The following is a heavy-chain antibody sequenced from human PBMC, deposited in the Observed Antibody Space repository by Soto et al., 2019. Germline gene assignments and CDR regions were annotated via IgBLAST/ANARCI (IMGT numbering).Heavy chain of an antibody. D-gene: IGHD3-10*01. J-gene: IGHJ4*02. V-gene: IGHV3-33*01. CDR3: ARDRGDFYGTGSRFDY. CDR2: IWYDGSNK. CDR1: GFTFSSYG. Sequence: QVQLVESGGGVVQPGRSLRLSCAASGFTFSSYGMHWVRQAPGKGLEWVAVIWYDGSNKYYADSVKGRFTISRDNSKNPLYLQMNSLRAEDTAVYYCARDRGDFYGTGSRFDYWGQGTLVTVSS.